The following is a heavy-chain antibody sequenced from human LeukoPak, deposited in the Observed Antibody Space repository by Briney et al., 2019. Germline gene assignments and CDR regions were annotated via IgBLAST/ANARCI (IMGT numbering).Heavy chain of an antibody. Sequence: SETLSLTCTVSGGSISSGDYYWSWIRQPPGKGLEWIGYIYYSGSTYYNPSLKSRVTISVDTSKNQFSLKLSSVTAADTAVYYCARSQGSLRFLEWLPENWFDPWGQGTLVTVSS. V-gene: IGHV4-30-4*08. D-gene: IGHD3-3*01. CDR2: IYYSGST. J-gene: IGHJ5*02. CDR3: ARSQGSLRFLEWLPENWFDP. CDR1: GGSISSGDYY.